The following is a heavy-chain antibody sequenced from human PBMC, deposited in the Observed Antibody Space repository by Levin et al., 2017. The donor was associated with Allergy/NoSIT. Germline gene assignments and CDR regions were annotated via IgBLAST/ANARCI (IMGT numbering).Heavy chain of an antibody. V-gene: IGHV3-49*03. Sequence: HPGGSLRLSCSASGFTFGDYAMSWFRQAPGKGLEWVAFLRSNRHGGTSEYAASVRGRFIISRDDSKSIAYLQMNSLKIEDTAVYYYTRDIAARHWFDPWGQGTLVTVSS. CDR1: GFTFGDYA. D-gene: IGHD6-6*01. CDR2: LRSNRHGGTS. J-gene: IGHJ5*02. CDR3: TRDIAARHWFDP.